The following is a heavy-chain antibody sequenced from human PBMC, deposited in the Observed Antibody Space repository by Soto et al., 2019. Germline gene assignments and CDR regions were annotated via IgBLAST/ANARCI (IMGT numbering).Heavy chain of an antibody. J-gene: IGHJ4*02. D-gene: IGHD2-2*01. V-gene: IGHV3-30*18. CDR3: AKDQDIVVVPAAMGFDY. Sequence: GGSLRFSCAASGLTFSSYGMPWVRQAQGKGLEWVAVISYDGSNKYYADSVKGRFTISRDNSKNTLYLQMNSLRAEDTAVYYCAKDQDIVVVPAAMGFDYWGQGTQVTVSS. CDR1: GLTFSSYG. CDR2: ISYDGSNK.